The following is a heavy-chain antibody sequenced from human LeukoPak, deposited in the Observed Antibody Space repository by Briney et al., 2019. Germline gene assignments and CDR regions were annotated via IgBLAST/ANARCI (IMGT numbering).Heavy chain of an antibody. CDR1: GGSISSSTYN. CDR2: IKDSGDS. D-gene: IGHD3-16*02. CDR3: ARDPQGDYVWGSYL. V-gene: IGHV4-39*07. J-gene: IGHJ4*02. Sequence: SETLSLTCTVSGGSISSSTYNWGWIRQPPGRGLEWIGSIKDSGDSYYNPSLKSRVTISIDTSKNQFSLKINSVTAADTAVYYCARDPQGDYVWGSYLWGQGTLVTVSS.